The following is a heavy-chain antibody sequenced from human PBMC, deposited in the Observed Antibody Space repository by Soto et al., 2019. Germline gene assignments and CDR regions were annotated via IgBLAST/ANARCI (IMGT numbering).Heavy chain of an antibody. CDR3: ARDPYYDFWSGYYRGPYYYYGMDV. CDR1: GYTFTSYG. V-gene: IGHV1-18*01. J-gene: IGHJ6*02. Sequence: ASVKVSCKASGYTFTSYGISWVRQAPGQGLEWMGWISAYNGNTNYAQKLQGRVTMTTDTSTSTAYMELRSLRSDDTAVYYCARDPYYDFWSGYYRGPYYYYGMDVCGQGTTVTVSS. D-gene: IGHD3-3*01. CDR2: ISAYNGNT.